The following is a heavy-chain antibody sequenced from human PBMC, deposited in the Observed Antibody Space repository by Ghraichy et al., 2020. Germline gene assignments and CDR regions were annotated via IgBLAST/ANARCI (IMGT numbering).Heavy chain of an antibody. CDR1: GFILSSYS. J-gene: IGHJ4*02. CDR3: ARDPSPNSSGWYYFDY. Sequence: GGSLRLSCAASGFILSSYSMAWVRQAPGKGLEWITYISSSGMIYYADSVKGRFTISRDNAKNSLYLQMSSLRDDDTAVYYCARDPSPNSSGWYYFDYWGQGTLVTGSS. V-gene: IGHV3-48*02. CDR2: ISSSGMI. D-gene: IGHD6-19*01.